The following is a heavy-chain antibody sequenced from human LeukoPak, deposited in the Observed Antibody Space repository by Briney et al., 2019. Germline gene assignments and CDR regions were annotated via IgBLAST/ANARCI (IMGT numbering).Heavy chain of an antibody. V-gene: IGHV3-21*01. D-gene: IGHD2-2*01. CDR3: ARGPFTSISKYFDY. CDR1: GFTLSSYS. Sequence: PGGSLRLSCAASGFTLSSYSMNWVRQAPGKGLEWVSSISTTSSYIYYADSMKGRFTISRGNAKNSLYLQMNSLRAEDTAVYYCARGPFTSISKYFDYWGQGTLVTVSS. J-gene: IGHJ4*02. CDR2: ISTTSSYI.